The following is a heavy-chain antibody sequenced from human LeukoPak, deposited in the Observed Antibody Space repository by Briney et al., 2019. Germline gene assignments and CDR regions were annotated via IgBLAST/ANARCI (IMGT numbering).Heavy chain of an antibody. CDR1: GGSISSYY. CDR3: ARAGRTRAGSSCLDY. V-gene: IGHV4-59*01. J-gene: IGHJ4*02. D-gene: IGHD1-14*01. Sequence: PSETLSLTCTVSGGSISSYYWSWIRQPPGKGLEWIGYIYYSGSTNYNPSLKSRVTISVDTSKNQFSLKLSSVTAADTAVYYCARAGRTRAGSSCLDYWGQGTLVTVSS. CDR2: IYYSGST.